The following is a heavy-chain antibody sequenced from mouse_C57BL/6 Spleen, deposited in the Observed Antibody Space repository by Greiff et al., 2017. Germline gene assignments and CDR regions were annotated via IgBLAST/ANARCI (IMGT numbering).Heavy chain of an antibody. V-gene: IGHV1-42*01. CDR3: ARSSSPVYWYFDV. CDR1: GYSFTGYY. Sequence: VQLQQSGPELVQPGASVKISCKASGYSFTGYYMNWVKQSPEKSLEWIGEINPSTGGTTYNQKFNAKATLTVDKSSSTAYMQLKSLTSEDSAVYYCARSSSPVYWYFDVWGTGTTVTVSS. D-gene: IGHD1-1*01. J-gene: IGHJ1*03. CDR2: INPSTGGT.